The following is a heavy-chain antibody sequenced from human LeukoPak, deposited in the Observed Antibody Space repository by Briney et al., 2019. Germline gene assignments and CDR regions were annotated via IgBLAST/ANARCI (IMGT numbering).Heavy chain of an antibody. D-gene: IGHD3-22*01. CDR3: AKSTNYYDSSGYLLMDV. CDR1: GYTFTAYY. J-gene: IGHJ6*02. Sequence: GASLKVSCTASGYTFTAYYIHWVRQAPGQGLEWMGGINPNSGSTNYAHKFQGRVTITRETSISTVYMELSRLRSDDTAVYYCAKSTNYYDSSGYLLMDVWGQGTTVTVSS. CDR2: INPNSGST. V-gene: IGHV1-2*02.